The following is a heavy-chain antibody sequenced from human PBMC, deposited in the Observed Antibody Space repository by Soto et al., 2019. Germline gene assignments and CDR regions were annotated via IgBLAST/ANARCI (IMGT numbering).Heavy chain of an antibody. CDR2: IWRDGNSQ. D-gene: IGHD7-27*01. V-gene: IGHV3-33*01. Sequence: QVQLVESGGGVVQPGRSLRLSCAASGFSFSSYNMHWVRQAPGKGLEWVTFIWRDGNSQSHADSVKGRFTVSRDNSKNTLSLQMDSLRGEDTAVYYCATDSWGPEVWGQGTTVTVSS. J-gene: IGHJ6*02. CDR1: GFSFSSYN. CDR3: ATDSWGPEV.